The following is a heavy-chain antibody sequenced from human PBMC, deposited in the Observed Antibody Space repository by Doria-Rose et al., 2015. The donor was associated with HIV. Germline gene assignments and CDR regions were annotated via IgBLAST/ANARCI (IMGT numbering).Heavy chain of an antibody. Sequence: VTLKESGPVLVKPTETLTLTCTVSGVSLSSPGMGVSWIRQPPGKALEWLANIFSDDEMSYKSSLKSRLTISRGTSRIQVVLTMTDMDPVDTATYYCARIKSSRWYHKYYFDFWGQGTLVIVSA. D-gene: IGHD6-13*01. CDR2: IFSDDEM. V-gene: IGHV2-26*01. CDR1: GVSLSSPGMG. CDR3: ARIKSSRWYHKYYFDF. J-gene: IGHJ4*02.